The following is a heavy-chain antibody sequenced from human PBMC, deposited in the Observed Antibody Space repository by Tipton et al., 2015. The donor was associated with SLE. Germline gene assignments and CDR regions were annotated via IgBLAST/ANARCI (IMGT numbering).Heavy chain of an antibody. CDR2: IYTRGST. CDR3: AREGYSSSSVYYYMDV. Sequence: TLSLTCTVSGGSISSGSYYWSWIRQPAGKGLEWIGRIYTRGSTNYNPSLKSRVTISVDTSENQFSLKLSSVTAADTAVYYCAREGYSSSSVYYYMDVWGKGTTVTVSS. V-gene: IGHV4-61*02. J-gene: IGHJ6*03. D-gene: IGHD6-6*01. CDR1: GGSISSGSYY.